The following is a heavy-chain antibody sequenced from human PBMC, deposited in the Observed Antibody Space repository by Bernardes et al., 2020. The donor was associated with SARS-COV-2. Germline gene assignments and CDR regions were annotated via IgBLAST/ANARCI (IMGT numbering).Heavy chain of an antibody. Sequence: GSLRLSCAGSGFTFSNYWMHWVRQAPGKGLVWVSRISPDGTSTTYADSVKGRFTISRDNAKNTLYLQMNSLGVEDTAVYFCVRGPSDGGHGRFEYWGQGTLGTISS. CDR3: VRGPSDGGHGRFEY. V-gene: IGHV3-74*01. J-gene: IGHJ4*02. CDR2: ISPDGTST. CDR1: GFTFSNYW.